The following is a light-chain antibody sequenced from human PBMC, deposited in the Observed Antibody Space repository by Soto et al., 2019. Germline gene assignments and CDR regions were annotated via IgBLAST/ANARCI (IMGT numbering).Light chain of an antibody. Sequence: QSVLTQPASVSGSPGQSITISCTGTSSDIGAYNFVSWYQQHPGKVPKVIIYEVSNRPSGVPDRFSGSKSGNTASLTISGLQADDAADYYCNSFTSRNTLVFGGGTKVTVL. J-gene: IGLJ3*02. CDR2: EVS. V-gene: IGLV2-14*01. CDR3: NSFTSRNTLV. CDR1: SSDIGAYNF.